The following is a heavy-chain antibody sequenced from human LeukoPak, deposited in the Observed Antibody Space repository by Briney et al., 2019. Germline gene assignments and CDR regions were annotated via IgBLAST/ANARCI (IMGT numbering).Heavy chain of an antibody. V-gene: IGHV4-59*08. CDR3: ASRSGWLASNDAFDI. D-gene: IGHD6-19*01. Sequence: SETLSFTCTVSGGSISSYYWSWIRQPPGKGLEWIGYIYYSGSTNYNPSLKSRVTISVDTSKNQFSLKLSSVTAADTAVYYCASRSGWLASNDAFDIWGQGTMVTVSS. J-gene: IGHJ3*02. CDR1: GGSISSYY. CDR2: IYYSGST.